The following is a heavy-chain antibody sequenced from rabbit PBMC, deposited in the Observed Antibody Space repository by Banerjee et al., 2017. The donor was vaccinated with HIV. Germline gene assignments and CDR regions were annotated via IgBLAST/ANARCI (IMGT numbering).Heavy chain of an antibody. CDR1: GFSFSSSYW. CDR3: ARDLYIAYDGYGCVTEGMDL. V-gene: IGHV1S45*01. D-gene: IGHD6-1*01. Sequence: QEQLVESGGGLVQPEGSLTLTCTASGFSFSSSYWICWVRQAPGKGLEWIACIYTGSSGSTDYASWAKGRFTISKTSSTTVTLQMTSLTAADTATYFCARDLYIAYDGYGCVTEGMDLWGPGTLVTVS. J-gene: IGHJ6*01. CDR2: IYTGSSGST.